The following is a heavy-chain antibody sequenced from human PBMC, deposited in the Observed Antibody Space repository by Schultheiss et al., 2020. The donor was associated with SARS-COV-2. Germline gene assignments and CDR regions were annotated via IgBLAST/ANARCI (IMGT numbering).Heavy chain of an antibody. CDR2: IYYSGST. CDR1: GGSISSGGYY. V-gene: IGHV4-61*08. Sequence: SQTLSLTCTVSGGSISSGGYYWGWIRQPPGKGLEWIGYIYYSGSTNYNPSLKSRVTISVDTSKNQFSLKLSSVTAADTAVYYCARVAGYSSSWYLAYYYYYGMDVWGQGTTVTVSS. J-gene: IGHJ6*02. D-gene: IGHD6-13*01. CDR3: ARVAGYSSSWYLAYYYYYGMDV.